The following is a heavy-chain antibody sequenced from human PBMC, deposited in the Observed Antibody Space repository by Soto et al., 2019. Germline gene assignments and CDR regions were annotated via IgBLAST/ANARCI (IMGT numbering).Heavy chain of an antibody. Sequence: ASVKVSCKASGYTFTNYAITWVRQAPGQGLEWMGRISAYNGDTNHAQKLQDRVTMTTDTSTSTAFMELRSLRSDDTAVYYCARDRPLDNDFWSDYFGMDVWGQGTTVTSP. V-gene: IGHV1-18*01. CDR2: ISAYNGDT. CDR1: GYTFTNYA. J-gene: IGHJ6*02. D-gene: IGHD3-3*01. CDR3: ARDRPLDNDFWSDYFGMDV.